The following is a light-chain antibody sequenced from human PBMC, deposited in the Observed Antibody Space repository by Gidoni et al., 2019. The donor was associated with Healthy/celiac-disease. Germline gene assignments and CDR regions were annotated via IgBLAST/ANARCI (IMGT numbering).Light chain of an antibody. V-gene: IGLV2-14*01. J-gene: IGLJ2*01. CDR1: SSDVGGYNY. Sequence: QSALTQPASVSGSPGQSITIACTGTSSDVGGYNYVSWYQQPPGNAPKLMIYDVSNRPAGVSKRFSGSKSGNTASLTISGLQAEDEADYYCSSYTRSSTLVVFGGGTKLTVL. CDR3: SSYTRSSTLVV. CDR2: DVS.